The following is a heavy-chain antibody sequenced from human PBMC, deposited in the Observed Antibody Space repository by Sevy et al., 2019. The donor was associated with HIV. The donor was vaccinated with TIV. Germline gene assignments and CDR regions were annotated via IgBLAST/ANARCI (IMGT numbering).Heavy chain of an antibody. Sequence: ASVKVSCKASGGTFSSYAISWVRQAPGQGLEWMGGIIPIFGTANYAQKFQGRVTITADESTSTAYMELSSLRSEDTAVYYCASLMLVDSAMGPYYYGMDVWGQGTTVTVSS. D-gene: IGHD5-18*01. CDR1: GGTFSSYA. J-gene: IGHJ6*02. CDR3: ASLMLVDSAMGPYYYGMDV. CDR2: IIPIFGTA. V-gene: IGHV1-69*13.